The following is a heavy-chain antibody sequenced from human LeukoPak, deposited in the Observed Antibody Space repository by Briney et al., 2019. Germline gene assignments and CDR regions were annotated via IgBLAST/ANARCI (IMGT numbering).Heavy chain of an antibody. D-gene: IGHD2-21*01. Sequence: PGGSLRLSCAASAFTFSSYWMSWVRQAPGKGLEWVANIKQDGSVKYYVDSVKGRFTISRDNAKNSLHLQMNSLRAEDTAVYYCAREGGGDSLDAFDIWGQGTMVTVSS. V-gene: IGHV3-7*01. J-gene: IGHJ3*02. CDR2: IKQDGSVK. CDR1: AFTFSSYW. CDR3: AREGGGDSLDAFDI.